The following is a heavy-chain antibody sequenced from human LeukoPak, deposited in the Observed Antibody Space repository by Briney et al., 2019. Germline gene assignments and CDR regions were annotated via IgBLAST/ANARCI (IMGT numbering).Heavy chain of an antibody. V-gene: IGHV1-18*04. CDR2: ISAYNGNT. Sequence: ASVKVSCKASGYTFTSYGIRWVRQAPGQGLEWMGWISAYNGNTNYAQKLQGRVTMTTDTSTSTAYMELRSLRSDYTAVYYWARVRLWLVDEVGDYWGQGTLVTVSS. CDR1: GYTFTSYG. CDR3: ARVRLWLVDEVGDY. D-gene: IGHD6-19*01. J-gene: IGHJ4*02.